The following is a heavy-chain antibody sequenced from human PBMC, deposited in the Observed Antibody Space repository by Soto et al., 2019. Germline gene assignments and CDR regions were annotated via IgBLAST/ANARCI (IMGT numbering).Heavy chain of an antibody. V-gene: IGHV3-23*01. CDR2: VAGSGAGT. Sequence: QLLESGGALVQPGGSLRLSCAASGFTFSSYAMSWVRQAPGKGLEWVSTVAGSGAGTYYAASLKGRFTISRDNSKNTVDLQMNSLRAEDTAVYYCAKRGPVTNEFYYYYYMDVWGKGTTVTVSS. CDR3: AKRGPVTNEFYYYYYMDV. CDR1: GFTFSSYA. J-gene: IGHJ6*03. D-gene: IGHD4-17*01.